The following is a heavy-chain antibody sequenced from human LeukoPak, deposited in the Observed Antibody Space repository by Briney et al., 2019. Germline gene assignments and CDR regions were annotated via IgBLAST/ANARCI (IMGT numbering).Heavy chain of an antibody. CDR1: GGSVSSAGYY. V-gene: IGHV4-61*08. D-gene: IGHD6-19*01. CDR2: ISFSGKN. J-gene: IGHJ4*02. CDR3: ARSSAWSPFDY. Sequence: SETLSLTCTVSGGSVSSAGYYWRWIRQPPGKGLEWIGYISFSGKNNYNPSLKSRVTISLDRSKNQFSLKLSSVTATDTAVHYCARSSAWSPFDYWGQGTLVTVSS.